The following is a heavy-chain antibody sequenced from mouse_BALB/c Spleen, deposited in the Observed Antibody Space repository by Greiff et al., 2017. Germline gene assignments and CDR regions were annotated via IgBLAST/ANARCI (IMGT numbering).Heavy chain of an antibody. D-gene: IGHD3-3*01. CDR2: ISDGGSYT. CDR1: GFTFSDYY. V-gene: IGHV5-4*02. Sequence: EVQGVESGGGLVKPGGSLKLSCAASGFTFSDYYMYWVRQTPEKRLEWVATISDGGSYTYYPDSVKGRFTISRDNAKNNLYLQMSSLKSEDTAMYYCARDRDDYYAMDYWGQGTSVTVSS. J-gene: IGHJ4*01. CDR3: ARDRDDYYAMDY.